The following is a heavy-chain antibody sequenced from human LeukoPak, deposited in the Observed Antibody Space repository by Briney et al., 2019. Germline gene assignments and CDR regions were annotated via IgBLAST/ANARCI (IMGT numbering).Heavy chain of an antibody. J-gene: IGHJ5*02. Sequence: SVKVSCKASGGTFSSYAISWVRQAPGQGLEWMGGIIPILGIANYAQKFQGRVTITADKSTSTAYMELSSLRSEDTAVYYCAREREEKGFDPWGQGTLVTVSS. D-gene: IGHD5-24*01. V-gene: IGHV1-69*10. CDR3: AREREEKGFDP. CDR2: IIPILGIA. CDR1: GGTFSSYA.